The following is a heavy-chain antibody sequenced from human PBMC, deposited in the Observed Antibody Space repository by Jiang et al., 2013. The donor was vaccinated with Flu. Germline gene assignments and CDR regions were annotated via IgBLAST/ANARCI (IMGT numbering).Heavy chain of an antibody. J-gene: IGHJ3*02. D-gene: IGHD3-9*01. CDR2: INNGNGNT. Sequence: GAEVKKPGASVKVSCKASGYTFTDYAIHWVRQAPGQRLEWMGWINNGNGNTKYSLKFQGRVTITRDTSATTAYMELSSLRSEDTALYYCARRLVRAFDIWGQGTMVTVSS. V-gene: IGHV1-3*04. CDR1: GYTFTDYA. CDR3: ARRLVRAFDI.